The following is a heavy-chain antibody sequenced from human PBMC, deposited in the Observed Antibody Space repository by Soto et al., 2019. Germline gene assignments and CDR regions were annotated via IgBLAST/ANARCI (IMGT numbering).Heavy chain of an antibody. CDR2: ISTYNGNT. CDR1: GYPFTTYG. D-gene: IGHD3-3*01. V-gene: IGHV1-18*04. Sequence: ASVKVSCKASGYPFTTYGITWVRQAPGQGLEWMGWISTYNGNTNYAQSLQGRVTMTRETSSTTAYMELRSLRSDDTAVYYCARVLTTFGVVSKGPDHWGQGTMVTVSS. CDR3: ARVLTTFGVVSKGPDH. J-gene: IGHJ4*02.